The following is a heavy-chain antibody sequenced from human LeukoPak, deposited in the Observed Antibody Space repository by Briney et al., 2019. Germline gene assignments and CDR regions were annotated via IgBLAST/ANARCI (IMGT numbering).Heavy chain of an antibody. Sequence: GGSLRLSCAASGFTFSSYAMSWVRQAPGKGLEWVSGISTSGGSTSYADSVKGRFTISRDNPRNTLYMQMNSLRDEDTAVYYCTVMHRYYDGSGYWVQWGQGTQVTVSS. V-gene: IGHV3-23*01. CDR3: TVMHRYYDGSGYWVQ. CDR1: GFTFSSYA. J-gene: IGHJ4*02. D-gene: IGHD3-22*01. CDR2: ISTSGGST.